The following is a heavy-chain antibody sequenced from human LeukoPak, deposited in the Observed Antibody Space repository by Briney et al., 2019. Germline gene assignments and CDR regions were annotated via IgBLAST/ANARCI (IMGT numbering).Heavy chain of an antibody. CDR1: GGTFSSYA. Sequence: SVKVSCKASGGTFSSYAISWVRQAPGQGLEWMGGIIPIFGTANYAQKFQGRVTITADESTSTAYMELSSLRSEDTAVYYCARASPYYDILTGYPADAFDIWGQGTMVTVSS. D-gene: IGHD3-9*01. V-gene: IGHV1-69*13. CDR2: IIPIFGTA. J-gene: IGHJ3*02. CDR3: ARASPYYDILTGYPADAFDI.